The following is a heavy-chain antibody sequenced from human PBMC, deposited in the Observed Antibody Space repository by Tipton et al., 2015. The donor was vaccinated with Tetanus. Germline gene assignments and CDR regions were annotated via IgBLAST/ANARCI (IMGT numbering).Heavy chain of an antibody. D-gene: IGHD3-10*01. Sequence: GLVKPSQTLSLTCTVSGGSFSSSSYYWDWIRQPPGKELEWIGSIYSSGSTYYNPSLKSRVTISGDTTKNQFSLGLTSVTAADTAYYYCARHVGPVVRGLSHFDFWGPGSLVTVSS. CDR2: IYSSGST. J-gene: IGHJ4*02. CDR1: GGSFSSSSYY. CDR3: ARHVGPVVRGLSHFDF. V-gene: IGHV4-39*01.